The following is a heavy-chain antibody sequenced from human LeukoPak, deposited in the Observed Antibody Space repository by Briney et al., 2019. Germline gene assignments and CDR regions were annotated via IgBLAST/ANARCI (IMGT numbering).Heavy chain of an antibody. CDR3: AGSSGYYPPRAEYFQH. J-gene: IGHJ1*01. CDR1: GFTFSSYG. V-gene: IGHV3-30*03. Sequence: GRSLRLSCAASGFTFSSYGMHWVRQAPGKGREWVADISYDGSNKFYADSVKGRFTISRDNSKNTLYLQMNSLRAEDTAVYYCAGSSGYYPPRAEYFQHWGQGTLVTVSS. CDR2: ISYDGSNK. D-gene: IGHD3-22*01.